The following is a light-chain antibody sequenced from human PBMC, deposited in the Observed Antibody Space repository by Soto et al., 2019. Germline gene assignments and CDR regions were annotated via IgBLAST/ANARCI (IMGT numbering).Light chain of an antibody. Sequence: QSALTQPASVSGSPGQSVAISCTGTSSDVGGYNYVSWYQQHPDKAPKLMIYDVSNRPSGVSNRFSGSKSGNMASLTISGLQAEDEADYYCSSYAGSSTPHVFGNGTKLTVL. CDR1: SSDVGGYNY. J-gene: IGLJ1*01. CDR2: DVS. CDR3: SSYAGSSTPHV. V-gene: IGLV2-14*01.